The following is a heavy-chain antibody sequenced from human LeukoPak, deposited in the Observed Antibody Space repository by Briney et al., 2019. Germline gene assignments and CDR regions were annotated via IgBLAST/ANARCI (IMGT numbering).Heavy chain of an antibody. J-gene: IGHJ6*02. V-gene: IGHV1-8*01. CDR3: ARQRAPTPLDYFAMDV. Sequence: ASVKVSCKASGYTFTSYDINWVRQATGQGLEWMGWMNPNSGNTGYAQKFQGRVTMTRNTSISTAYMELSSLRSEDTAVYYCARQRAPTPLDYFAMDVWGQGTTVTVSS. CDR1: GYTFTSYD. CDR2: MNPNSGNT. D-gene: IGHD6-25*01.